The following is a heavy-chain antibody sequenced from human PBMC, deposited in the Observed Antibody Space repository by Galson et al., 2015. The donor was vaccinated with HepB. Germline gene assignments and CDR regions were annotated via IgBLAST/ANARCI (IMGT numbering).Heavy chain of an antibody. CDR3: ARTLWFGELFSFEYFDY. D-gene: IGHD3-10*01. J-gene: IGHJ4*02. CDR2: INWNGGST. Sequence: SLRLSCAASGFTFDDYGMSWVRQAPGKGLEWVSGINWNGGSTGYADSVKGRFTISRDNAKNSLYLQMNSLRAEDTALYYCARTLWFGELFSFEYFDYWGQGTLVTVSS. V-gene: IGHV3-20*04. CDR1: GFTFDDYG.